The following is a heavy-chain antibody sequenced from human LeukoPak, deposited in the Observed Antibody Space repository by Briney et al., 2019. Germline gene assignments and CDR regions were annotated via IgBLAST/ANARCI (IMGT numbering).Heavy chain of an antibody. D-gene: IGHD3-10*01. CDR2: INPNSGGT. CDR3: ASRNGLGSYYYFES. J-gene: IGHJ4*02. V-gene: IGHV1-2*02. CDR1: GYTFTGYY. Sequence: GASVKVSCKASGYTFTGYYMHWVRQAPGQGLEWMGWINPNSGGTNYAQKFQGRVTMTRDTSISTAYMELSSLRSEDTAVYYCASRNGLGSYYYFESWGQGTLVTVSP.